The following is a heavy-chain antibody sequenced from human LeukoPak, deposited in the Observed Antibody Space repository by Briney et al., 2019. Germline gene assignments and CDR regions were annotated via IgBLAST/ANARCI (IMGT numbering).Heavy chain of an antibody. J-gene: IGHJ4*02. Sequence: PGGSLRLSCVASGFPFSSYWMTWVRQAPGKGLEWVANIKQDGSKKSYVDSVKGRFTISRDNAKNSLYLQMNSLRAEDTAVYYCARASLYYYDSSGYYRGGYFDYWGQGTLVTVSS. CDR3: ARASLYYYDSSGYYRGGYFDY. CDR2: IKQDGSKK. CDR1: GFPFSSYW. D-gene: IGHD3-22*01. V-gene: IGHV3-7*01.